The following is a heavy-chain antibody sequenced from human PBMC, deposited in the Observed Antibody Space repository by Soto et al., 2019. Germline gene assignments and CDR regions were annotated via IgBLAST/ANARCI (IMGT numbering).Heavy chain of an antibody. Sequence: QVQLQESGPGLVKPSQTLSLTCTVSGGSISSGDYYWSWIRQPPGKGLEWIGYIYYSGSTYYNPSLKSRVTISVDTSKNQFSLKLSSVTAADTAVYYCARDGDTAMAGSYYYYGMDVWGQGTTVTVSS. J-gene: IGHJ6*02. CDR1: GGSISSGDYY. D-gene: IGHD5-18*01. V-gene: IGHV4-30-4*01. CDR3: ARDGDTAMAGSYYYYGMDV. CDR2: IYYSGST.